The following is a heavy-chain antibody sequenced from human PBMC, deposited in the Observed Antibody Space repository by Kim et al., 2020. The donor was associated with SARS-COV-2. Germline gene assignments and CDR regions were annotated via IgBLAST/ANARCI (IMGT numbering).Heavy chain of an antibody. D-gene: IGHD3-3*01. CDR1: GFTFSSYG. CDR2: IWYDGSNK. J-gene: IGHJ4*02. CDR3: ARDGEFWSGYYRWGGEGQLDY. V-gene: IGHV3-33*01. Sequence: GGSLRLSCAASGFTFSSYGMHWVRQAPGKGLEWVAVIWYDGSNKYYADSVKGRFTISRDNSKNTLYLQMNSLRAEDTAVYYCARDGEFWSGYYRWGGEGQLDYWGQGTLVTVSS.